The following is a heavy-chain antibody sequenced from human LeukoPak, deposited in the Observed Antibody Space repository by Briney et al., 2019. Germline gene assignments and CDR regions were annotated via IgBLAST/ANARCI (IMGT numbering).Heavy chain of an antibody. J-gene: IGHJ4*02. Sequence: ASVKVSYKASGYTFTSYYMHWVRQAPGQGLEWMGIINPSGGSTSFAQKFQGRVTMTRDTSTSTVYMELSSLRSEDTAVYYCARALYFIAAGGHFDYWGQGTLVTVSS. CDR3: ARALYFIAAGGHFDY. V-gene: IGHV1-46*01. CDR1: GYTFTSYY. D-gene: IGHD6-13*01. CDR2: INPSGGST.